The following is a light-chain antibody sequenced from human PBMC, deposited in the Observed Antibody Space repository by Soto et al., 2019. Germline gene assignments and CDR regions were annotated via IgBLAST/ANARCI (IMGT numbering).Light chain of an antibody. J-gene: IGKJ2*01. CDR1: QSVSSY. Sequence: EIVLTQSPATLSLSPGERATLPCRASQSVSSYLAWYQQKPGQAPRLLIYDASNRATGIPARFSGSGSGTDFTLTISSLEPEDFAVYYCQQRSNWPPTCGQGTKLEIK. CDR2: DAS. V-gene: IGKV3-11*01. CDR3: QQRSNWPPT.